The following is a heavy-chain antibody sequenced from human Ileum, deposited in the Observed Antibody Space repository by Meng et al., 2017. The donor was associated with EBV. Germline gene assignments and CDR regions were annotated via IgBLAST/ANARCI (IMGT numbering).Heavy chain of an antibody. CDR3: ARDPSNSAGRRTYFDY. Sequence: QVQLVQSGAELKKPGASVKVSCKTSGYIFSIHAISWLRQAPGQGLEWMGWISTYNGDTNYEQKLQDRVTITTDTSTSTAYMELRSLRSDDTAMYYCARDPSNSAGRRTYFDYWGQGTLVTVSS. CDR2: ISTYNGDT. J-gene: IGHJ4*02. D-gene: IGHD3-10*01. V-gene: IGHV1-18*01. CDR1: GYIFSIHA.